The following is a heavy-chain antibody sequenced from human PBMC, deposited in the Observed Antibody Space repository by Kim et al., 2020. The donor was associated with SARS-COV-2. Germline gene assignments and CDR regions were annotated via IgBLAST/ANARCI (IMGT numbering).Heavy chain of an antibody. CDR2: ISGSGGST. CDR1: GFTFSSYA. J-gene: IGHJ4*02. CDR3: AKAEGKLSSRTLDY. Sequence: GGSLRLSCAASGFTFSSYAMSWVRQAPGKGLEWVSAISGSGGSTYYADSVKGRFTISRDNSKNTLYLQMNSLRAEDTAVYYCAKAEGKLSSRTLDYWGQGTLVTVSS. D-gene: IGHD2-15*01. V-gene: IGHV3-23*01.